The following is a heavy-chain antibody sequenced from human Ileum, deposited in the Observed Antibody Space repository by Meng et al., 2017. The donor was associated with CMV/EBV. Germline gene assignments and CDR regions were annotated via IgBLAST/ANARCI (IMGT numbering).Heavy chain of an antibody. CDR2: VNADGSIT. Sequence: LHCAASGFPFTYYWMHWVRQAPGKGLVWVSRVNADGSITTYADSVKGRFTISRDNAKNTLYLQMNSLRAEDTAVYYCARGGGYRFDPWGQGTLVTVSS. CDR1: GFPFTYYW. D-gene: IGHD2-2*01. V-gene: IGHV3-74*01. CDR3: ARGGGYRFDP. J-gene: IGHJ5*02.